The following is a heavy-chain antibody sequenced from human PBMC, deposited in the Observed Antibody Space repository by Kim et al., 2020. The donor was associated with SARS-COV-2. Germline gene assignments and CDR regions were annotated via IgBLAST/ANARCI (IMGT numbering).Heavy chain of an antibody. CDR2: INPSGGST. J-gene: IGHJ4*02. D-gene: IGHD2-2*01. CDR1: GYTFTSYY. Sequence: ASVKVSCKASGYTFTSYYMHWVRQAPGQGLEWMGIINPSGGSTSYAQKFQGRVTMTRDTPTSTVYMELSSLRSEDTAVYYCARELGYCSSTSCYYFDYWGQGTLVTVSS. V-gene: IGHV1-46*01. CDR3: ARELGYCSSTSCYYFDY.